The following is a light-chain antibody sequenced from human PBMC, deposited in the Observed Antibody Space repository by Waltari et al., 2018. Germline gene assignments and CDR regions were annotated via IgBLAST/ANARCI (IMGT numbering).Light chain of an antibody. CDR1: QSLVYSDGKTY. V-gene: IGKV2-40*01. Sequence: DIVMTQTPLSLPVTLGEPASISCRSSQSLVYSDGKTYLDWYLQKPGQSPQLLMYLVSKRAAGVPDKFSGSGAGTDVTLKISRVEAEDVGVYYCRQALRSPWTFGQGTKVEIK. CDR3: RQALRSPWT. CDR2: LVS. J-gene: IGKJ1*01.